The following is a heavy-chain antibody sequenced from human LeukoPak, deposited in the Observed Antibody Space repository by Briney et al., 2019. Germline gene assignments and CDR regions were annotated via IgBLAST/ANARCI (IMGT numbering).Heavy chain of an antibody. Sequence: PSETLSLTCAVYGGSFSGYYWSWIRQPPRKGLEWIGEINHSGSTNYNPSLKSRVTISVDTSKNQFSLKLSSVTAADTAVYYCARDGDYLGQGTLVTVSS. J-gene: IGHJ4*02. CDR1: GGSFSGYY. CDR2: INHSGST. CDR3: ARDGDY. V-gene: IGHV4-34*01.